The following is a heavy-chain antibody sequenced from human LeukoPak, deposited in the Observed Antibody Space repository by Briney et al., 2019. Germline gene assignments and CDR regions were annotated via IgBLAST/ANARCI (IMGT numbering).Heavy chain of an antibody. V-gene: IGHV3-48*03. CDR2: ISSSGSTI. D-gene: IGHD3-22*01. Sequence: PGGSLRLSCAASGFTFSSYEMNWVRQAPGKGLEWVSYISSSGSTIYYADSVKGRFTISRDNAKNSLLLQMNSLRAEDTAAYYCARGPFPYYYDSSGYRKRAFDIWGQGTMVTVSS. CDR3: ARGPFPYYYDSSGYRKRAFDI. J-gene: IGHJ3*02. CDR1: GFTFSSYE.